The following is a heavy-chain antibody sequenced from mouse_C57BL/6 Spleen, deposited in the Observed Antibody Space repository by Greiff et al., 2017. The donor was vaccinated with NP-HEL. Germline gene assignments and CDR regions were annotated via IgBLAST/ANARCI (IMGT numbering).Heavy chain of an antibody. CDR3: ARRDLPSDTTDGRNYYYAMDY. V-gene: IGHV1-19*01. Sequence: VQLKESGPVLVKPGASVKMSCKASGYTFTDYYMNWVKQSHGKSLEWIGVINPYNGGTSYNQKFKGKATLTVDTSSSTAYMELNSLTSEDSAVYYCARRDLPSDTTDGRNYYYAMDYWGQGTSVTVAS. D-gene: IGHD2-12*01. CDR1: GYTFTDYY. CDR2: INPYNGGT. J-gene: IGHJ4*01.